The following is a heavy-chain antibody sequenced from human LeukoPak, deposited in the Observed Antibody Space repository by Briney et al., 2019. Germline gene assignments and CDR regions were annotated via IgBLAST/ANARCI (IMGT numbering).Heavy chain of an antibody. CDR3: ARQAATGNYFDQ. CDR2: IYTSGST. CDR1: GGSIGSYY. Sequence: SETLSLTCTVSGGSIGSYYWSWIRQPAGKGLEWIGRIYTSGSTNYNPSLKSRVTMSVDTSKDQFSLNLSSMTAADTAVYYCARQAATGNYFDQWGQGTLVTVSS. V-gene: IGHV4-4*07. D-gene: IGHD6-13*01. J-gene: IGHJ4*02.